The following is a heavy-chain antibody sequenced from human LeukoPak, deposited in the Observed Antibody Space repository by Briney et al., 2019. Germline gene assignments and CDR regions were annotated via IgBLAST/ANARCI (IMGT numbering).Heavy chain of an antibody. V-gene: IGHV3-30*18. J-gene: IGHJ3*02. CDR1: GFTFSSYG. D-gene: IGHD3-22*01. Sequence: GGSLRLSCAASGFTFSSYGMHWVRQAPVKGLEWVAVISYDGSNKYYADSVKGRFTISRDNSKNTLYLQMNSLRAEDTAVYYCAKDRSTYYYDSSGYYPDAFDIWGQGTMVTVSS. CDR3: AKDRSTYYYDSSGYYPDAFDI. CDR2: ISYDGSNK.